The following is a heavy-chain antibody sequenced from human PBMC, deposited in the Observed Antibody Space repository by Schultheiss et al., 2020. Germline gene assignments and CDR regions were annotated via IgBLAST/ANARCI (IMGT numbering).Heavy chain of an antibody. CDR3: AKGGGLHVPGLQYLDV. CDR2: VGDDDGNT. Sequence: GESLKISCVASGFTFTSFALHWIRQAPGKAQEWVASVGDDDGNTYYAASVRGRFTMLRDISKNAVYLELSSLRDEDSAIYYCAKGGGLHVPGLQYLDVWGKGTTVTVSS. D-gene: IGHD2/OR15-2a*01. J-gene: IGHJ6*04. CDR1: GFTFTSFA. V-gene: IGHV3-23*01.